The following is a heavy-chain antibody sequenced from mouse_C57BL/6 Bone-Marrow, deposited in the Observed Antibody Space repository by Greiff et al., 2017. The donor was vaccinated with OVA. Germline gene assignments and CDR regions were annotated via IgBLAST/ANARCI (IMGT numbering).Heavy chain of an antibody. D-gene: IGHD1-1*01. V-gene: IGHV1-59*01. Sequence: QVQLKQPGAELVRPGTSVKLSCKASGYTFTNYWMHWVKQRPGQGLEWIGVIAPSDSYINYNQKFKGRATLTVDTSSSTAYMHLSSLTSEDSAVYYCAHCGSRLYLHYWGQGTSLTVSS. CDR2: IAPSDSYI. CDR1: GYTFTNYW. J-gene: IGHJ2*02. CDR3: AHCGSRLYLHY.